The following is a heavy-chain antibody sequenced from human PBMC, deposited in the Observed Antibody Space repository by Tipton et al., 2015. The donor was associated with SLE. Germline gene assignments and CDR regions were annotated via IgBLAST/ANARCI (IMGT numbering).Heavy chain of an antibody. CDR3: ARGDTVTTAFDY. D-gene: IGHD4-17*01. CDR1: GGAISGYY. CDR2: IYNSGST. J-gene: IGHJ4*02. Sequence: TLSLTCSVSGGAISGYYWTWIRQSPGKALEWIGYIYNSGSTNYNPSLKSRVTISVDTTSSQFALKMNSVTAADTAVYYCARGDTVTTAFDYWGQGNLVTVSS. V-gene: IGHV4-59*01.